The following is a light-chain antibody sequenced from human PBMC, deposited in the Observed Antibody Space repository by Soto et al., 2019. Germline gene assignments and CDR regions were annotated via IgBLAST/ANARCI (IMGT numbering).Light chain of an antibody. J-gene: IGKJ1*01. V-gene: IGKV3-15*01. Sequence: EIVMTQSPATLSVSPGERATLSCRAGQSVSHNLAWYQQKPGRAPRLLIYAASMRATGIPARFSGSGIGTEFTLTISDLQSEDFAVYYCQQYNNWPPWTFGQGTKVEIK. CDR3: QQYNNWPPWT. CDR1: QSVSHN. CDR2: AAS.